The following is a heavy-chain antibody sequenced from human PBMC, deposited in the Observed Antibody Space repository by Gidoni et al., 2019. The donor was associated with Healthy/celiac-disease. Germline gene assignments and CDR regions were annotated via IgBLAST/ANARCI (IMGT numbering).Heavy chain of an antibody. V-gene: IGHV4-4*02. D-gene: IGHD4-17*01. Sequence: QVQLQESGPGLVKPSGTLSLTCAVSGGSITSSNWWSWVRQPPGKGLEWIGEIYHSGSTNYNPSLKSRVTISVDKSKNQFSLKLSSVTAADTAVYYCARRGDGDYAARPMDVWGQGTTVTVSS. CDR2: IYHSGST. CDR3: ARRGDGDYAARPMDV. J-gene: IGHJ6*02. CDR1: GGSITSSNW.